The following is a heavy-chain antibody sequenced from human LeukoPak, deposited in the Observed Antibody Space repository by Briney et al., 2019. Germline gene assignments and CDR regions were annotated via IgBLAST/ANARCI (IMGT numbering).Heavy chain of an antibody. V-gene: IGHV3-23*01. Sequence: PVGSLRLSCVASGFTFNIYAMTWVRQAPGKGLEWVSAISCSGGSTYYADSVKGRFTISRDNSKNTLYLQMNSLRAEDTAVYYCAKSIPELRYFDWLPERYGMDVWGQGTTVTVSS. J-gene: IGHJ6*02. CDR1: GFTFNIYA. CDR2: ISCSGGST. CDR3: AKSIPELRYFDWLPERYGMDV. D-gene: IGHD3-9*01.